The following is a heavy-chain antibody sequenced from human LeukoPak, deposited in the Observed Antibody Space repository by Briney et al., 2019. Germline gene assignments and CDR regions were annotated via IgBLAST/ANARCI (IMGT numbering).Heavy chain of an antibody. J-gene: IGHJ4*02. Sequence: PGGPLRLSCAASGFTFSDYYMSWIRQAPGKGLEWVSVIYSGGSTYYADSVKGRFTISRDNSKNTLYLQMNSLRAEDTAVYYCARNSWDYYGSGSFDYWGQGTLVTVSS. CDR2: IYSGGST. V-gene: IGHV3-66*02. D-gene: IGHD3-10*01. CDR1: GFTFSDYY. CDR3: ARNSWDYYGSGSFDY.